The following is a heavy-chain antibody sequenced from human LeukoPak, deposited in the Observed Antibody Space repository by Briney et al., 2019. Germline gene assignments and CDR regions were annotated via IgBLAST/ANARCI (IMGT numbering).Heavy chain of an antibody. D-gene: IGHD4-11*01. J-gene: IGHJ4*02. CDR2: INHSGST. V-gene: IGHV4-34*01. CDR1: GGSFSGYY. CDR3: ARLRLTTTSFKIFDY. Sequence: PSETLSLTCAVYGGSFSGYYWSWVRQPPGKGLEWIGEINHSGSTNYNPSLKSRVTISVDTSKNQFSLKLSSVTAADTAVYYCARLRLTTTSFKIFDYWGQGTLVTVSS.